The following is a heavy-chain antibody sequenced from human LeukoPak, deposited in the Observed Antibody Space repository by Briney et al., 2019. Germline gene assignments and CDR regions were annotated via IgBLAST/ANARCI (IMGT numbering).Heavy chain of an antibody. D-gene: IGHD6-6*01. CDR3: ARVIVAARALLTDY. J-gene: IGHJ4*02. Sequence: GGSLRLSCAASGFTFSSYAMSWVRQAPGKGLEWVSAISGSGGSTYYADSVKGRFTISRDNAKNSLYLQMNSLRAEDTAVYYCARVIVAARALLTDYWGQGTLVTVSS. CDR2: ISGSGGST. CDR1: GFTFSSYA. V-gene: IGHV3-23*01.